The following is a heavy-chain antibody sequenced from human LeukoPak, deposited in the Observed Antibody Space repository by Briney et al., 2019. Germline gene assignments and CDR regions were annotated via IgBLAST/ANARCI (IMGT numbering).Heavy chain of an antibody. V-gene: IGHV4-59*12. CDR2: IYYSGST. CDR3: ARRLTQYDCFDP. J-gene: IGHJ5*02. D-gene: IGHD2-2*01. CDR1: GGSISSNS. Sequence: SETLSLTCNVSGGSISSNSWSWIRQPPGKGLEWIGYIYYSGSTNYNPSLKSRVTISVDTSKNQFSLHLNSVTPEDTAVYYCARRLTQYDCFDPWGQGILVTVSS.